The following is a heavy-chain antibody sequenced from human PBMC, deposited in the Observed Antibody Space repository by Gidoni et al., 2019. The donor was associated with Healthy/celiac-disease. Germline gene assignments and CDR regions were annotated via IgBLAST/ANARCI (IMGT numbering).Heavy chain of an antibody. Sequence: EVQLLESGGGLVQPGGSLRLSCAASGFTFSSYAMSWVRQAPGKGLECVSAISGSGGSTYYADSVKGRFTISRDNSKNTLYLQMNSLRAEDTAVYYCAKFVVAARHYYYYGMDVWGQGTTVTVSS. CDR2: ISGSGGST. J-gene: IGHJ6*02. CDR3: AKFVVAARHYYYYGMDV. CDR1: GFTFSSYA. V-gene: IGHV3-23*01. D-gene: IGHD2-15*01.